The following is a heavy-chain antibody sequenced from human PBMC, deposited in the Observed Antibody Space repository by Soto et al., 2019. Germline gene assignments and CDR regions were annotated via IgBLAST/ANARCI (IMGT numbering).Heavy chain of an antibody. CDR3: ARVPSSGSYRSYYYYGMDV. J-gene: IGHJ6*02. V-gene: IGHV3-48*02. CDR2: ITSSSDTI. Sequence: GGSLRLSCAAPGFTFRTYSMNWVRQAPGKGLEWVSYITSSSDTIYYGDSVQGRFTISRDNARNSLYLQVNSLRDEDTAVYYCARVPSSGSYRSYYYYGMDVWGQGTTVTVSS. D-gene: IGHD1-26*01. CDR1: GFTFRTYS.